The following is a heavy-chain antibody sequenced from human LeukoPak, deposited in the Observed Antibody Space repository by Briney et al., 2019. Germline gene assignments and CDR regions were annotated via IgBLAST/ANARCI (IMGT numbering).Heavy chain of an antibody. CDR1: GGSISSYY. D-gene: IGHD3-10*02. Sequence: SETLSLTCNVSGGSISSYYWSWIRQPAGKGLEWIGRIYTSGSTNYNPSLKSRVTMSVDTSKSQFSLKLSSVTAADTAVYYCARDQWSGDAFDIWGQGTMVTVSS. CDR3: ARDQWSGDAFDI. V-gene: IGHV4-4*07. J-gene: IGHJ3*02. CDR2: IYTSGST.